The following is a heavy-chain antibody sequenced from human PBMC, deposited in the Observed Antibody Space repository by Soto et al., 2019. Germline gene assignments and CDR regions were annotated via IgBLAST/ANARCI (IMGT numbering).Heavy chain of an antibody. CDR1: GYTFTSYG. CDR2: INPNSGGT. J-gene: IGHJ6*02. V-gene: IGHV1-2*04. CDR3: ARSRVVTQLWSDGTYGMDV. Sequence: ASVKVSCKASGYTFTSYGISWVRQAPGQGLEWMGWINPNSGGTNYAQKFQGWVTMTRDTSISTAYMELSRLRSDDTAVYYCARSRVVTQLWSDGTYGMDVWGQGTTVTVSS. D-gene: IGHD5-18*01.